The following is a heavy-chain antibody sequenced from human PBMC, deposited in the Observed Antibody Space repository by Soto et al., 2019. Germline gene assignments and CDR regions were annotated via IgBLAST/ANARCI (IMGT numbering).Heavy chain of an antibody. CDR3: AREWVVEVSPYYYYGMDV. CDR1: GGTFSSYA. CDR2: IIPIFGTA. Sequence: QVQLVQSGAEVKKPGSSVKVSCKASGGTFSSYAISWVRQAPGQGLEWMGGIIPIFGTANYAQKFQGRVTITADESTSTAYMELSSLRSEDTAVYYCAREWVVEVSPYYYYGMDVWGQGTTVTVSS. V-gene: IGHV1-69*01. J-gene: IGHJ6*02. D-gene: IGHD2-15*01.